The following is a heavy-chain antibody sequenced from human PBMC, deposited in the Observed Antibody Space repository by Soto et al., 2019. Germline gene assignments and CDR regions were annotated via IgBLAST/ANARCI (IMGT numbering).Heavy chain of an antibody. V-gene: IGHV3-30*18. J-gene: IGHJ3*02. CDR1: GLTFSAYG. CDR3: AKASHCNKGRCSLGLIGDRAFDI. Sequence: GGSLRLSCEASGLTFSAYGMHWVRQAPGKGLEWVATISYDGSKKYFGDSVKGRFTISRDNSKSTLYLEMNSLRTEDTAVYYCAKASHCNKGRCSLGLIGDRAFDIWGQGTMVTVS. D-gene: IGHD2-8*01. CDR2: ISYDGSKK.